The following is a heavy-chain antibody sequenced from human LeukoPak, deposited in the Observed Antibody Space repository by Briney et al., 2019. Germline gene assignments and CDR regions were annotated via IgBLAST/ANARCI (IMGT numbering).Heavy chain of an antibody. CDR1: GFTFSSYA. D-gene: IGHD1-1*01. CDR3: AKSRERRSVY. CDR2: ISGSGGST. Sequence: GGFLRLSCAASGFTFSSYAMSWVRQAPGKGLEWVSAISGSGGSTYYADSVKGRFTISRDNSKNTLYLQMDSLRAEDTAVYYCAKSRERRSVYWGQGTLVTVSS. V-gene: IGHV3-23*01. J-gene: IGHJ4*02.